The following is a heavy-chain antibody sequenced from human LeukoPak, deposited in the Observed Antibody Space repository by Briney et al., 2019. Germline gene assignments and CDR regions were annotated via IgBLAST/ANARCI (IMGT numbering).Heavy chain of an antibody. V-gene: IGHV1-2*06. CDR1: VSTFTGYY. CDR3: ARGYCSGGSCYSVENWFDP. J-gene: IGHJ5*02. Sequence: GASVKVSRKAAVSTFTGYYMFWVRQAPGQGLEWMGRINPNSDGTNNAQKFQVRVSITRDTSNSTAYMELSRVRSDDTAVYYCARGYCSGGSCYSVENWFDPWGQGTLVTVSS. CDR2: INPNSDGT. D-gene: IGHD2-15*01.